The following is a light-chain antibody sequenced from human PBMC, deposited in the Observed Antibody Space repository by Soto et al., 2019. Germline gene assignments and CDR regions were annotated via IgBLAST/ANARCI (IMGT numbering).Light chain of an antibody. CDR3: GSYTSSSTQV. CDR1: SSDVGGYNY. J-gene: IGLJ2*01. Sequence: QSALTQPASVSGSPGQSITISCTGTSSDVGGYNYVSWYQQHPGKAPKLMIYDVSNRPSGVSNRFSGSKSGNTASLTISGLQAEDVADYYCGSYTSSSTQVFGGGTKVTVL. V-gene: IGLV2-14*01. CDR2: DVS.